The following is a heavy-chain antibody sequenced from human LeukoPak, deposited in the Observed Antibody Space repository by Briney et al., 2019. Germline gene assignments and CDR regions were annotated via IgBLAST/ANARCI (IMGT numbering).Heavy chain of an antibody. J-gene: IGHJ5*02. CDR1: GYTFTSYG. CDR3: AREKGLLWCGERGNWFDP. Sequence: GASVKVSCKASGYTFTSYGISWVRQAPGQGLEWMGWISAYNGNTNYAQKLQGRVTMTTDTSTSTAYMELRSLRSDDTAVYYCAREKGLLWCGERGNWFDPWGQGTLVTVSS. V-gene: IGHV1-18*04. CDR2: ISAYNGNT. D-gene: IGHD3-10*01.